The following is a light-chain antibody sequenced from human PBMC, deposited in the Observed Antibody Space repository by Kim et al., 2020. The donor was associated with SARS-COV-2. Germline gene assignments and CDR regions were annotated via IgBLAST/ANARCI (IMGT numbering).Light chain of an antibody. Sequence: ASVGDRVTITCRASQSIVYYLNWYQQKPGKAPKRLIYGASSLQSGVPSRFSGSGSGTDFILTISSLQPEDFATYYCKQSYSTPITFGQGTRLEIK. CDR3: KQSYSTPIT. CDR2: GAS. CDR1: QSIVYY. J-gene: IGKJ5*01. V-gene: IGKV1-39*01.